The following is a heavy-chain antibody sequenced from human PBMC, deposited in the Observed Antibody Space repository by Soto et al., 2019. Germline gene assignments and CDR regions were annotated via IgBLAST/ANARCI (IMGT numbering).Heavy chain of an antibody. D-gene: IGHD1-26*01. Sequence: EVQLVESGGGLVKPGGSLRLSCAASGFTFSSYSMNWVRQAPGKGLEWVSSISSSSSYIYYADSVKGRFTISRDNAKNSLYLQMTSLRAEDTAVYYCARGGWVDYGMDVWGQGTTVTVSS. CDR2: ISSSSSYI. CDR3: ARGGWVDYGMDV. V-gene: IGHV3-21*01. CDR1: GFTFSSYS. J-gene: IGHJ6*02.